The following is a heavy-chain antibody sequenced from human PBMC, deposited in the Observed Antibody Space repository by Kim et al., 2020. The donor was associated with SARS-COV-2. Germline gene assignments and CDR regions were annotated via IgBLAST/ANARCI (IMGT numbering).Heavy chain of an antibody. Sequence: SETLSLTCSVSGGSVSSGSYYWNWIRQPPGKGLEWIGFMSSSGITNYTPSLKSRVTISIYTHRNQFSLKLSSVSAADTAVYYCAKASGWLSDLWGRGSL. J-gene: IGHJ2*01. CDR1: GGSVSSGSYY. V-gene: IGHV4-61*01. CDR3: AKASGWLSDL. CDR2: MSSSGIT. D-gene: IGHD5-12*01.